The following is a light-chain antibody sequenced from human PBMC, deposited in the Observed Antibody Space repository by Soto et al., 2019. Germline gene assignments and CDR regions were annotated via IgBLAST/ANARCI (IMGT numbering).Light chain of an antibody. CDR1: QTVTNSF. J-gene: IGKJ2*01. Sequence: ENVLTQSPGTLSLSPGEIATLSCRASQTVTNSFFARYQQKPGQPPRLLIHGISSRATGIPDRFSGSRSGTDFTLTISILEPEDFVVYYCQQYSTLPHTFGRGTKLEV. CDR2: GIS. CDR3: QQYSTLPHT. V-gene: IGKV3-20*01.